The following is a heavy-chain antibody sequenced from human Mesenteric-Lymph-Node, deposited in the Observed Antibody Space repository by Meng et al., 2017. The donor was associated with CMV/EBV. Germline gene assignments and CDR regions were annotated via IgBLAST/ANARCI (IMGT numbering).Heavy chain of an antibody. J-gene: IGHJ4*02. D-gene: IGHD6-13*01. CDR2: ICSSSSYK. V-gene: IGHV3-21*01. Sequence: FTFSTSSINWVRQAPGRGLEWVSSICSSSSYKTSTDSEKGRFTISSDNAKNSLYLQMNSLRAEDTAVYYCARDMWAAAGTELFDYWGQGTLVTVSS. CDR1: FTFSTSS. CDR3: ARDMWAAAGTELFDY.